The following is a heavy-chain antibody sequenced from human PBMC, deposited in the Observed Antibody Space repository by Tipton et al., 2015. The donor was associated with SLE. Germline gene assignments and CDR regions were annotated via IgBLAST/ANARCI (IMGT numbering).Heavy chain of an antibody. Sequence: TLSLTCTVSGYSISSGYYWGWIRQPPGKGLEWIGSIYHSGSTYYNPPLKSRVTISVDTSKNQFSLKLSSVTAADTAVYYCARGWGSWPYYFDYWGQGTLVTVSS. D-gene: IGHD6-13*01. J-gene: IGHJ4*02. CDR1: GYSISSGYY. CDR3: ARGWGSWPYYFDY. CDR2: IYHSGST. V-gene: IGHV4-38-2*02.